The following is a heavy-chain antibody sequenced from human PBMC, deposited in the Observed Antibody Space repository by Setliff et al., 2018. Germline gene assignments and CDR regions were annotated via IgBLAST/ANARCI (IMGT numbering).Heavy chain of an antibody. CDR3: ASGGAGFFTSGR. V-gene: IGHV4-4*08. Sequence: PSETLSLTCTVSGDSMSNNHWTWIRQPPGKGLEWIGYIYTSGRIKYNPSLKSRVTISVDTSKNQFSLKLNSVTAADTAVYYCASGGAGFFTSGRWGQGTLVTVSS. CDR1: GDSMSNNH. J-gene: IGHJ4*02. CDR2: IYTSGRI. D-gene: IGHD3-3*01.